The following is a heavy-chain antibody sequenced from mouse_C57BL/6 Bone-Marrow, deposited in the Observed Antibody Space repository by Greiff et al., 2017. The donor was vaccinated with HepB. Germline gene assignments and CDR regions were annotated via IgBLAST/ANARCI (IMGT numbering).Heavy chain of an antibody. D-gene: IGHD2-5*01. J-gene: IGHJ4*01. CDR2: IYPGSGST. V-gene: IGHV1-55*01. Sequence: QVQLQQPGAELVKPGASVKMSCMASGYTFTSYWITWVKQRPGQGLEWIGEIYPGSGSTNYNEKLKSKATLAVDTSSSHSYLQLSSLTSEDSAVYYCATKNSSNPVYALDYWGQGTSVTVSS. CDR3: ATKNSSNPVYALDY. CDR1: GYTFTSYW.